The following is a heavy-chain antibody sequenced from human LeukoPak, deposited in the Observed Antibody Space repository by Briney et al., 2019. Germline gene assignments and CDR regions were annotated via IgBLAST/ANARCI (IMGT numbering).Heavy chain of an antibody. V-gene: IGHV1-24*01. J-gene: IGHJ4*02. D-gene: IGHD3-22*01. CDR2: FDPEDGET. Sequence: GASVKVSCKVSGYTLTELSMHWVRQAPGKGLEWMGGFDPEDGETIYAQKFQGRVTMTRDTSISTAYMELSRLRSDDTAVYYCARLPTDYYDSSGYTYWGQGTLVTVSS. CDR3: ARLPTDYYDSSGYTY. CDR1: GYTLTELS.